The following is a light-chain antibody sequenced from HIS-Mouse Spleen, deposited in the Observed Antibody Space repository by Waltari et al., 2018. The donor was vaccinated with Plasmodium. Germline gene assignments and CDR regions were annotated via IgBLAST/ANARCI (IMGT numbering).Light chain of an antibody. J-gene: IGLJ2*01. CDR2: GKN. CDR3: NSRDSSGTHGV. Sequence: SSELTQDPAVSVALGQTVRITCQGDSLRSYYASWYQQKPGHAPVPVIYGKNNRPSGVPDRFSGSSSGNTASLTITGAQAEDEADYYCNSRDSSGTHGVFGGGTKLTVL. CDR1: SLRSYY. V-gene: IGLV3-19*01.